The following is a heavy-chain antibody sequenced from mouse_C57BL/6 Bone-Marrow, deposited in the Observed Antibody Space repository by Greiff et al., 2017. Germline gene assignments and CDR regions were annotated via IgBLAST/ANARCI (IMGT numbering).Heavy chain of an antibody. Sequence: VKVVESGAELVRPGASVTLSCKASGYTFTDYEMHWVKQTPVHGLEWIGAIDPETGGTAYNQKFKGKAILTADKSSSPAYMELRSLTSEDSAVYYCTPYVYGGQGTTLTVSS. CDR3: TPYVY. CDR2: IDPETGGT. CDR1: GYTFTDYE. D-gene: IGHD2-10*02. V-gene: IGHV1-15*01. J-gene: IGHJ2*01.